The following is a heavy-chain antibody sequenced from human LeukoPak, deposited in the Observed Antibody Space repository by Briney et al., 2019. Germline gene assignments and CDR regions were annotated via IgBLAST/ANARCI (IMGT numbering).Heavy chain of an antibody. V-gene: IGHV4-34*01. J-gene: IGHJ6*02. CDR1: GGSFSGYY. Sequence: SETLSLTCAVYGGSFSGYYWSWIRQPPGKGLEWIGEINHSGSTNYNPSLKSRVTISVDTSKNQFSLKLSSVTAADTAVYYCAGPRLYYYCMDVWGQGTTVTVSS. CDR2: INHSGST. CDR3: AGPRLYYYCMDV.